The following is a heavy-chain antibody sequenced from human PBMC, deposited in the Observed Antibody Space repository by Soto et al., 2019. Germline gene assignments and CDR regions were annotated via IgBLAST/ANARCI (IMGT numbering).Heavy chain of an antibody. Sequence: GGSLRLSCAASGFTFSSYGMHWVRQAPGKGLEWVAVIWYDGSNKYYADSVKGRFTISRDNSKNTLYLQMNSLRAEDTAVYYCARGSGSSSWYFRGWPAFDYWGQGTLVTVSS. D-gene: IGHD6-13*01. J-gene: IGHJ4*02. CDR3: ARGSGSSSWYFRGWPAFDY. CDR1: GFTFSSYG. CDR2: IWYDGSNK. V-gene: IGHV3-33*01.